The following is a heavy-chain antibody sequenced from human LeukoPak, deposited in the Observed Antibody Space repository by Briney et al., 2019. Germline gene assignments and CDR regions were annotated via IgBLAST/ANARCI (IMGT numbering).Heavy chain of an antibody. V-gene: IGHV4-59*12. J-gene: IGHJ6*02. CDR3: ARDRIVGATYYYGMDV. CDR1: GGSISSYY. CDR2: TYYSGGT. D-gene: IGHD1-26*01. Sequence: SETLSLTCTVSGGSISSYYWSWIRQPPGKGLEWIGYTYYSGGTNYNPSLKSRVTISVDTSKNQFSLKLSSVTAADTAVYYCARDRIVGATYYYGMDVWGQGTTVTVSS.